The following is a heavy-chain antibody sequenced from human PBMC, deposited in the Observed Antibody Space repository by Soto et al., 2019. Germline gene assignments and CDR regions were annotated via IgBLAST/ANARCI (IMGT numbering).Heavy chain of an antibody. CDR1: GGTFSSYA. CDR3: AGYGDYDRNYYYGMEV. Sequence: SVKVSCKASGGTFSSYAISWVRQAPGQGLEWMGGIIPIFGTANYAQKFQGRVTITADKSTSTAYMELSSLRSEDTAVYYCAGYGDYDRNYYYGMEVWGQGTTGTVS. J-gene: IGHJ6*02. V-gene: IGHV1-69*06. CDR2: IIPIFGTA. D-gene: IGHD4-17*01.